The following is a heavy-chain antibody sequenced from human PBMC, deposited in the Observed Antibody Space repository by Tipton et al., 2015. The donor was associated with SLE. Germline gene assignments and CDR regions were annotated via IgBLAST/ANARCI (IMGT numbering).Heavy chain of an antibody. J-gene: IGHJ4*02. CDR2: INHSGST. D-gene: IGHD6-13*01. CDR3: ARGVQQLAYFDY. CDR1: GGSFSGYY. Sequence: LRLSCAVYGGSFSGYYWSWIRQPPEKGLEWIGEINHSGSTNYNPSLKSRVTISVDTSKNQFSLKLSSVTAADTAVYYCARGVQQLAYFDYWGQGTLVTVSS. V-gene: IGHV4-34*01.